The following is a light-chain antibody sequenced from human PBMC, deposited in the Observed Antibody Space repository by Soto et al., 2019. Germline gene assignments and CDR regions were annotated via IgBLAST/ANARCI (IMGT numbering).Light chain of an antibody. V-gene: IGLV2-8*01. J-gene: IGLJ1*01. CDR2: EVS. CDR3: LSYADTDYV. Sequence: QSVLTQPPSASGSPGQSVTISCAGTSSDVGGYNYVSWYKQYPGKVPKLMIYEVSERPSGVPDRLSGSKSGNTPFLNVSGLQAEDEDAYYCLSYADTDYVFGTGTKLTVL. CDR1: SSDVGGYNY.